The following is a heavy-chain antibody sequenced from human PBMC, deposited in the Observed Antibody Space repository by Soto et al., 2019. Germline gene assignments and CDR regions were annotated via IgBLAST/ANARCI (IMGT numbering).Heavy chain of an antibody. CDR1: GGSISSSSYY. Sequence: AETLSLTCTVSGGSISSSSYYWGCIRQPPGKGLEWIGSIYYSGSTYYNPSLKSRVTISVDTSKNQFSLKLSSVTAADTAVYYCARNVVAVAGEAFDIWGQGTMVTVSS. CDR3: ARNVVAVAGEAFDI. D-gene: IGHD6-19*01. J-gene: IGHJ3*02. CDR2: IYYSGST. V-gene: IGHV4-39*07.